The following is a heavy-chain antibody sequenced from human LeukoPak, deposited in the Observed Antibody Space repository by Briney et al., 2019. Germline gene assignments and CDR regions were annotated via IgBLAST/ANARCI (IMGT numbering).Heavy chain of an antibody. J-gene: IGHJ4*02. D-gene: IGHD1-26*01. CDR2: IKQDGSEK. V-gene: IGHV3-7*01. Sequence: GGSLRLSCAASGFTFDDYAMHWVRQAPGKGLEWVANIKQDGSEKYYVDSVKGRFTISRDNAKNSLYLQMNSLRAEDTAVYYCARIVGTLDYFDYWGQGTLVTVSS. CDR3: ARIVGTLDYFDY. CDR1: GFTFDDYA.